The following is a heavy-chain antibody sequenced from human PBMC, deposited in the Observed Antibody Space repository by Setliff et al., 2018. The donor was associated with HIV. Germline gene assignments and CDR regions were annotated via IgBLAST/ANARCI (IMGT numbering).Heavy chain of an antibody. J-gene: IGHJ4*02. V-gene: IGHV4-34*01. CDR2: VNHKGVA. D-gene: IGHD2-21*01. CDR1: GGAFSGYY. Sequence: SETLSLTCAVYGGAFSGYYWTWIRQSPGRGLEWIGEVNHKGVANYSPSLMRRATISADTSKNQFSLRPSSVTAADTALYFCTRAQIAAPRPFDYWGQGTLVTVSS. CDR3: TRAQIAAPRPFDY.